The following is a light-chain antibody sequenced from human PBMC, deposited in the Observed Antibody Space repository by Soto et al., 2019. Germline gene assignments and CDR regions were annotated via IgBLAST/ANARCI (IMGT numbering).Light chain of an antibody. CDR1: SSDFGGYNS. CDR2: EVN. J-gene: IGLJ7*01. V-gene: IGLV2-8*01. CDR3: SSSAGIYLSLV. Sequence: QSALTQPPSASGSPGQSVTISCTGTSSDFGGYNSVSWYQQHPGKAPRLMIYEVNKRPSGVPDRFSGSKSGYTASLTVSGLQTEDEAFYYCSSSAGIYLSLVFGGGTQLTVL.